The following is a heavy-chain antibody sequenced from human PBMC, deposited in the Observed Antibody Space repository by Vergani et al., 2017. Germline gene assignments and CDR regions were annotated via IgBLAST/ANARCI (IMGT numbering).Heavy chain of an antibody. Sequence: QVQLQQWGGGLLKPSETLSLTCVVNGWSFTSYHWTWIRQSPGEGLEWVGDIDHTGRPDYNPSLKRRLTMSVDKSRNQFSLTLNSVTATDTAIYFCARVNTETNGHLYYYYYMDVWGQGTAVTVS. CDR1: GWSFTSYH. J-gene: IGHJ6*03. CDR3: ARVNTETNGHLYYYYYMDV. D-gene: IGHD4-11*01. CDR2: IDHTGRP. V-gene: IGHV4-34*01.